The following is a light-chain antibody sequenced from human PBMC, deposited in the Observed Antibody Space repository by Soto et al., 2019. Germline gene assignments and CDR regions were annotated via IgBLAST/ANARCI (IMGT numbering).Light chain of an antibody. CDR1: SSDIGGYNY. CDR3: ASYAVSSVV. V-gene: IGLV2-8*01. CDR2: EVS. Sequence: QSALTQPPSASGSPGQSVTISCTGTSSDIGGYNYISWYQHQPGKAPKLMIYEVSKRPSGVPDRFSASKSGNMASLTVSGLQAEDVADYYCASYAVSSVVFGGGTQLTVL. J-gene: IGLJ2*01.